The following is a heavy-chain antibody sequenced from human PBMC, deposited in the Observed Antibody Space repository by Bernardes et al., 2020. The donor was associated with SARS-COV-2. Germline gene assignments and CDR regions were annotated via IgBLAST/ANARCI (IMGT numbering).Heavy chain of an antibody. D-gene: IGHD1-1*01. Sequence: ASVKVSCKASGFTFTSYSMHWVRQAPGQTFEWMGWINALNGDTHFSEKFQGRFTITRDTSATSVYMELRNLRSEDTAVYYCARAPRNQLEVVGTTDFGPWGQGTLVTVSS. V-gene: IGHV1-3*01. CDR3: ARAPRNQLEVVGTTDFGP. CDR2: INALNGDT. J-gene: IGHJ5*02. CDR1: GFTFTSYS.